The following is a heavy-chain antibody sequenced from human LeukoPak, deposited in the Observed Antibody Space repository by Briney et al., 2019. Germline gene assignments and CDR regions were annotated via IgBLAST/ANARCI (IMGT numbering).Heavy chain of an antibody. D-gene: IGHD4-17*01. CDR3: ARGGVTVTTWFDN. J-gene: IGHJ4*02. Sequence: SETLSLTCTVSGYSISSGYYWGWIRQPPGKGLEWVGSIFHSGTTYYNPSLRSRVTISVDSSKNQFSLKLSSVTTADTAVYFCARGGVTVTTWFDNWGQGTLVTVSS. CDR1: GYSISSGYY. V-gene: IGHV4-38-2*02. CDR2: IFHSGTT.